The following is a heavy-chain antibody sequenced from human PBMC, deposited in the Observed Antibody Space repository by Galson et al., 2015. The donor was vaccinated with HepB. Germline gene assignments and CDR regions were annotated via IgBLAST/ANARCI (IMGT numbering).Heavy chain of an antibody. Sequence: SLRLSCAASGFAFSRYVMTWVRQSPGKGLEWVSGLYRTAASAYYADSVRGRFTISRDNSRNTLYLQMNSLRVEDTAVYYCAKPEMGATKGAPHYFDYWGQGILVTVSS. CDR3: AKPEMGATKGAPHYFDY. CDR1: GFAFSRYV. J-gene: IGHJ4*02. V-gene: IGHV3-23*01. D-gene: IGHD1-26*01. CDR2: LYRTAASA.